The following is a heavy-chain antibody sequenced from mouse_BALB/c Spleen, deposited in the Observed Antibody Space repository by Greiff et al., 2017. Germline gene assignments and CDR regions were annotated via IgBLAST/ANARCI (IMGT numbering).Heavy chain of an antibody. CDR2: IWSGGST. V-gene: IGHV2-2*02. CDR3: ASSYGNYQAWFAY. CDR1: GFSLTSYG. D-gene: IGHD2-10*02. Sequence: VQLQQSGPGLVQPSQSLSITCTVSGFSLTSYGVHWVRQSPGKGLEWLGVIWSGGSTDYNAAFISRLSISKDNSKSQVFFKMNSLQANDTAIYYCASSYGNYQAWFAYWGQGTLVTVSA. J-gene: IGHJ3*01.